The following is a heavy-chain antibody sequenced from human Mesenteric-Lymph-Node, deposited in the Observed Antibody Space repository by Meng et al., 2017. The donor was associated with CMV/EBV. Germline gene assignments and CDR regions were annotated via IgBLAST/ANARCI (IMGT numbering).Heavy chain of an antibody. Sequence: SQTLSLTGAISGDSVSSNRVAWNWIRQSPSRGLEWLGRTYYRSKWYNDYAVSVKSRITINPDTSKNQFSLQLNSVTPEDTAVYYCARDTGNWNPFDYWGQGTLVTVSS. V-gene: IGHV6-1*01. J-gene: IGHJ4*02. D-gene: IGHD1-1*01. CDR1: GDSVSSNRVA. CDR3: ARDTGNWNPFDY. CDR2: TYYRSKWYN.